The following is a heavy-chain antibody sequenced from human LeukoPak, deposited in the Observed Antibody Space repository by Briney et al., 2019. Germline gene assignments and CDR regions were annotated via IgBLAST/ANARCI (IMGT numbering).Heavy chain of an antibody. D-gene: IGHD2-8*01. CDR3: ARQWGCTNGVCYGSFDP. Sequence: KSSQTLSLTCTVSGGSISGGGYYWGWIRQHPGKGLEWNGYIYYSGSTYYNPSLKSRVTISVDTSKNQFSLKLSSVTAADTAVYYCARQWGCTNGVCYGSFDPWGQGTLVTVSS. V-gene: IGHV4-31*03. CDR2: IYYSGST. J-gene: IGHJ5*02. CDR1: GGSISGGGYY.